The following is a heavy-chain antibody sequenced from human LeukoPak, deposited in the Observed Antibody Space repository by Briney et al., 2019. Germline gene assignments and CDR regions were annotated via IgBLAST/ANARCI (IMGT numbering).Heavy chain of an antibody. V-gene: IGHV1-2*02. J-gene: IGHJ4*02. D-gene: IGHD3-9*01. Sequence: GASVKVSCKASGYTFTGYYIHWVRQAPGQGLEWMGWINPNCGGTNYAQKFQGRVTMTRDTSIRTAYMELSRLSSDDTARCYCLRAPHIWTGDYFDYWGQGTLVTVSS. CDR2: INPNCGGT. CDR1: GYTFTGYY. CDR3: LRAPHIWTGDYFDY.